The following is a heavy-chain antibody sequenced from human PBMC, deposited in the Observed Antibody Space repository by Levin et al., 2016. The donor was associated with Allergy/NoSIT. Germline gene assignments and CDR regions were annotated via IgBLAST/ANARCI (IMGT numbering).Heavy chain of an antibody. CDR3: ARDADSSGWGMDV. CDR1: GGFISSSY. J-gene: IGHJ6*02. CDR2: IYYSGST. Sequence: SETLSLTCTVSGGFISSSYWSWIRQPPGKGLELIGYIYYSGSTNYNPSLKSRVTISIDTSKNQFSLKLSSVTAADTAVYYCARDADSSGWGMDVWGQGTTVTVSS. D-gene: IGHD3-22*01. V-gene: IGHV4-59*01.